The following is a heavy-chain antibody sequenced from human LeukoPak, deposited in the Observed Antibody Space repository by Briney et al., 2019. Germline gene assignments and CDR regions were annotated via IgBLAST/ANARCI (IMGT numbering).Heavy chain of an antibody. D-gene: IGHD1-26*01. CDR2: ISAYNGNT. J-gene: IGHJ5*02. CDR3: ARDRDEIVGATRGWFDP. V-gene: IGHV1-18*01. Sequence: ASVKVSCKASGYAFLTYGISWVRQAVGQGLEWMGWISAYNGNTNYAQKLQGRVTMTTDTSTGIAYMELRSLRSDDTAVYYCARDRDEIVGATRGWFDPWGQGTLVTVSP. CDR1: GYAFLTYG.